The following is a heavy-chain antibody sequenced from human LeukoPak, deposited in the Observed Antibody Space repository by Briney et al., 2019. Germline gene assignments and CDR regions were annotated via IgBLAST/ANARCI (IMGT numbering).Heavy chain of an antibody. CDR2: IYYSGST. D-gene: IGHD3-22*01. V-gene: IGHV4-59*01. CDR1: GGSFSGYY. Sequence: SETLSLTCAVYGGSFSGYYWSWIRQPPGKGLEWIGYIYYSGSTSYNPSLKSRVTISLDTSKNQFSLKLSSVTAADTAVYYCARSSEGRYYYDSSGYAYYYYMDVWGKGTTVTISS. CDR3: ARSSEGRYYYDSSGYAYYYYMDV. J-gene: IGHJ6*03.